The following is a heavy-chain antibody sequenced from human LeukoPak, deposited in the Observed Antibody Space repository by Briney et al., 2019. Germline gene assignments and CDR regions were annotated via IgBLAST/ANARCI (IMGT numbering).Heavy chain of an antibody. CDR1: GGSIRSSYYY. V-gene: IGHV4-39*07. CDR2: IYDSGST. CDR3: ARGVSAYDSSGYLYYFDY. D-gene: IGHD3-22*01. J-gene: IGHJ4*02. Sequence: SETLSLTCTVSGGSIRSSYYYWGWIRQPPGKGLEWIGSIYDSGSTYYNPSLKSRVTISVDTSKNQFSLKLNSVTAADTAVYYCARGVSAYDSSGYLYYFDYWGQGTLVTVSS.